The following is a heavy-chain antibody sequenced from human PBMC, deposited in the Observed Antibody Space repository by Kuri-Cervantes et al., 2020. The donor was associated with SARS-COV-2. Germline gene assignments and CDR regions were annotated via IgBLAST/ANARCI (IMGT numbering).Heavy chain of an antibody. D-gene: IGHD4-11*01. CDR1: GGSISSGGYY. Sequence: LRLSCTVSGGSISSGGYYWSWIRQPPGKGLEWIGYIYHSGSTYYNPSLKSRVTISVDRSKNQFSLKLSSVTAADTAVYYCAKDDHSTYWYRDLGSLQHWGQGTLVTVSS. V-gene: IGHV4-30-2*01. J-gene: IGHJ1*01. CDR3: AKDDHSTYWYRDLGSLQH. CDR2: IYHSGST.